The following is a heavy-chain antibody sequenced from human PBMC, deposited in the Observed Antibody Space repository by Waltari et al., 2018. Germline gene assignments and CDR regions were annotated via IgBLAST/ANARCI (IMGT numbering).Heavy chain of an antibody. CDR2: IYYSGST. Sequence: QVQLQESGPGLVKPSATLSLTCTVSGGSISSYYWSWIRQPPGKGLEWIGYIYYSGSTNYNPSLKSRVTIAVDTSKNQFSLKLSSVTAADTAVYYCARVEGNYYDSSGYYDYWGQGTLVTVSS. CDR3: ARVEGNYYDSSGYYDY. J-gene: IGHJ4*02. D-gene: IGHD3-22*01. V-gene: IGHV4-59*01. CDR1: GGSISSYY.